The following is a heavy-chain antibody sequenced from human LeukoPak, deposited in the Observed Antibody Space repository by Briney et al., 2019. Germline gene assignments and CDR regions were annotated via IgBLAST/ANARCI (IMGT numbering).Heavy chain of an antibody. Sequence: ASVKVSCKDSGYTFTGYSMHWVRQAPGQGLEWMGRINPTSGGTNYAQKFKGRVTMARDTSISTAYIELSRLRSDDTAVYYCARERHRYDSSGYDAFDIWGQGTMVTVSS. D-gene: IGHD3-22*01. CDR2: INPTSGGT. V-gene: IGHV1-2*06. CDR3: ARERHRYDSSGYDAFDI. CDR1: GYTFTGYS. J-gene: IGHJ3*02.